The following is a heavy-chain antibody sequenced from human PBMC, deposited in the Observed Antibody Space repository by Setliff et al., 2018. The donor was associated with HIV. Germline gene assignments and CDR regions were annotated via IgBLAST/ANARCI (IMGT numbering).Heavy chain of an antibody. V-gene: IGHV4-4*07. CDR1: GGSISIYY. CDR3: ARDWVTRSNYYGSGSPWYFDF. J-gene: IGHJ2*01. Sequence: SETLSLTCTVSGGSISIYYWSWIRQLPGEGLEWIGRISAGGYTYYNPSLQSRVTMSVDMSQNQFSLKLRSVNAADTAVYYCARDWVTRSNYYGSGSPWYFDFWGRGILVTVSS. D-gene: IGHD3-10*01. CDR2: ISAGGYT.